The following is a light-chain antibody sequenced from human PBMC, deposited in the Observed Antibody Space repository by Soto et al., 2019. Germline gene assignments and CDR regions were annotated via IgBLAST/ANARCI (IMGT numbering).Light chain of an antibody. CDR2: GNS. CDR3: QSYDSSLSGSV. J-gene: IGLJ3*02. V-gene: IGLV1-40*01. CDR1: SSNIGAGYD. Sequence: QSVLTQPPSVSGAPGQRVTFSCTGSSSNIGAGYDVHWYQQLPGTAPKLLIYGNSNRPSGVPDRFSGSKSGTAASLAITGLRVEDEADYYCQSYDSSLSGSVFGGGTKLTVL.